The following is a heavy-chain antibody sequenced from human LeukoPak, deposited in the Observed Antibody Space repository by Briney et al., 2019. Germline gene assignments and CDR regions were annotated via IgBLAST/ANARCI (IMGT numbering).Heavy chain of an antibody. CDR2: INSDGSST. D-gene: IGHD3-9*01. CDR3: ARNPMRYFDWLSLDY. V-gene: IGHV3-74*01. J-gene: IGHJ4*02. CDR1: GFTFSSYW. Sequence: GGSLRLSCAASGFTFSSYWMHWVRQAPGKGLVWVSRINSDGSSTSYADSVKGRFTISRDNAKNTLYLQMNSLRAEDTAVYYCARNPMRYFDWLSLDYWGQGTLVTVSS.